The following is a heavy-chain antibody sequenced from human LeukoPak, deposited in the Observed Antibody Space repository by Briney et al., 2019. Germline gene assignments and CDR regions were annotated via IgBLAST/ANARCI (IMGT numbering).Heavy chain of an antibody. V-gene: IGHV4-34*01. Sequence: SETLSLTCAVYGGSFSGYYWSWIRQPPGKGLEWIGEINHSGSTNYNPSLKSRVTISVDTSKNQFSLKLSSVTAADTAVYYCARVVRRFGEFFEYWGQGTLVTVSS. CDR2: INHSGST. D-gene: IGHD3-10*01. CDR1: GGSFSGYY. J-gene: IGHJ4*02. CDR3: ARVVRRFGEFFEY.